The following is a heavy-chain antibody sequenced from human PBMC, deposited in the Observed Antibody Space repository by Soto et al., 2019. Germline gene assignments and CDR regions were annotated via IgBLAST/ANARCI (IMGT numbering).Heavy chain of an antibody. J-gene: IGHJ4*02. Sequence: EVQLLDSGGGLVQIGGSLRLSCAASGFTSGYHAMNWVRQAPGKGLEWVSTISGTTIYTYYADSVKGRFTISRDNAKKSLFLQMNGLRAEDTAVYYCARDPETAMGEIDYWGQGTLVTVSS. V-gene: IGHV3-21*01. CDR1: GFTSGYHA. CDR3: ARDPETAMGEIDY. D-gene: IGHD5-18*01. CDR2: ISGTTIYT.